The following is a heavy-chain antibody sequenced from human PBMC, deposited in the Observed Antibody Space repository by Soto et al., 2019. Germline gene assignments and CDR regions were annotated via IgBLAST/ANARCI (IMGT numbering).Heavy chain of an antibody. CDR2: ISGSGGST. Sequence: EVQLLESGGGLVQPGGSLRLSCAASGFTFNNYAMNWVRQAPGKGLEWVSTISGSGGSTYYAGSVKGRFTISRDNSKNSLYMQMNSLSAEDTAVYYCAKSVWELLNWFDPWGQGTLVTVSS. CDR1: GFTFNNYA. D-gene: IGHD1-26*01. CDR3: AKSVWELLNWFDP. V-gene: IGHV3-23*01. J-gene: IGHJ5*02.